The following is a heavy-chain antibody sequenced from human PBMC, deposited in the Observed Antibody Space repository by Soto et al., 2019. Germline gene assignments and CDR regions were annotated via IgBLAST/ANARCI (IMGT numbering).Heavy chain of an antibody. CDR3: AKEQGPTNYDSSGYYPYNWFDP. V-gene: IGHV3-23*01. D-gene: IGHD3-22*01. CDR2: ISGSGGST. J-gene: IGHJ5*02. CDR1: GFTFSSYA. Sequence: PGGSLRLSCAASGFTFSSYAMSWVRQAPGKGLEWVSAISGSGGSTYYADSVKGRFTISRDNSKNTLYLQMNSLRAEDTAVYYCAKEQGPTNYDSSGYYPYNWFDPWGQGTLVTVS.